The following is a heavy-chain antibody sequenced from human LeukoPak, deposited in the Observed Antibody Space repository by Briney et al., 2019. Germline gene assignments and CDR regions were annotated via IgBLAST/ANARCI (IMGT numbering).Heavy chain of an antibody. CDR2: ISANGGST. CDR1: GFTFSSYA. D-gene: IGHD1-26*01. J-gene: IGHJ4*02. CDR3: AKRGRHYFDH. V-gene: IGHV3-23*01. Sequence: GGSLRLSCAASGFTFSSYAMSWVRQAPGKGLEWVSAISANGGSTYYADSVKGRFTISRDNSKSTLYLQMNSLRAEDTAVYYCAKRGRHYFDHWGQGTLVIVSS.